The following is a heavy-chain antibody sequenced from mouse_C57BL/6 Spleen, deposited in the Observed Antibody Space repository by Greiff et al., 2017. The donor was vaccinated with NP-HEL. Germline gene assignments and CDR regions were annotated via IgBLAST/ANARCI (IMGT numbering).Heavy chain of an antibody. CDR3: ASGDSSYYYAMDY. D-gene: IGHD2-13*01. CDR2: ISSGSSTI. Sequence: EVKLVESGGGLVKPGGSLKLSCAASGFTFSDYGMHWVRQAPEKGLEWVAYISSGSSTIYYADTVKGRFTISRDNAKNTLFLQMTSLRSEDTAMYYCASGDSSYYYAMDYWGQGTSVTVSS. V-gene: IGHV5-17*01. J-gene: IGHJ4*01. CDR1: GFTFSDYG.